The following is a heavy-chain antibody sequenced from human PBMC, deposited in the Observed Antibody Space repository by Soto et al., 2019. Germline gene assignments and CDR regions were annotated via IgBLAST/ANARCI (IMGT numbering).Heavy chain of an antibody. CDR3: ASSKRNDCGCDCELDY. CDR1: GGSFSSYY. D-gene: IGHD2-21*01. V-gene: IGHV4-59*08. J-gene: IGHJ4*02. Sequence: PSETLSLTCAVYGGSFSSYYWSWIRQPPGKGLEWIGYVYSSGTTNYNPSLKSRVTMSLDTSKNQFSLKLSSVTAADTAVYYCASSKRNDCGCDCELDYWGQGTLVTVSS. CDR2: VYSSGTT.